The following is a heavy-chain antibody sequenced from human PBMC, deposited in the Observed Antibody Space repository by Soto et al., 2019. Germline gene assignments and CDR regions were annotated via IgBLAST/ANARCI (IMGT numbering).Heavy chain of an antibody. V-gene: IGHV1-8*01. Sequence: QVQLVQSGAEVKKPGASVKVSCKASGYTFTSYDINWVRQATGQGLEWMGWMNPNSGNTGYAQKFQGRVTMTRNTSIRTAYMELSSLRSEDTAVYYCASLGPAAISYYSYYMDVWGKGTTVTVS. CDR1: GYTFTSYD. CDR2: MNPNSGNT. CDR3: ASLGPAAISYYSYYMDV. J-gene: IGHJ6*03. D-gene: IGHD2-2*01.